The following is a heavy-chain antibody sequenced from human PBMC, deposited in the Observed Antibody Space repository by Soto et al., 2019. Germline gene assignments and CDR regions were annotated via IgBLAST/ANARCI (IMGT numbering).Heavy chain of an antibody. CDR1: GGSISSSNW. J-gene: IGHJ6*02. CDR2: IYHSGST. V-gene: IGHV4-4*02. D-gene: IGHD3-10*01. CDR3: ARGLLWFGEFPDYYYYGMDV. Sequence: QVQLQESGPGLVKPSGTLSLTCAVSGGSISSSNWWSWVRQPPGKGLEWIGEIYHSGSTNYNPSLNSRVTIPVDKSKNQFSLKLSSVTAADTAVYYCARGLLWFGEFPDYYYYGMDVWGQGTTVTVSS.